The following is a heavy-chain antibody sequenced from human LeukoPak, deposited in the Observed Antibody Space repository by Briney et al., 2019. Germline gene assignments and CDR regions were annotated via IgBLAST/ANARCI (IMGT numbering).Heavy chain of an antibody. CDR3: ARWVGAHFDY. CDR1: GGSISGSSYY. CDR2: IYYSGST. D-gene: IGHD1-26*01. Sequence: SETLSLTCTVSGGSISGSSYYWGWIRQPPGKGLEWFGSIYYSGSTYYNPSLKSRVTISVDTSKNQFSLKLRSVTAADTAVYYCARWVGAHFDYWGQGTLVTVSS. J-gene: IGHJ4*02. V-gene: IGHV4-39*07.